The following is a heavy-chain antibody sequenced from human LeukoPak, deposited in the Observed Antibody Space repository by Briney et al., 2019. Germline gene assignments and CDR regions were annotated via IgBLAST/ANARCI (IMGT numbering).Heavy chain of an antibody. CDR1: GLSSNTYG. J-gene: IGHJ4*02. Sequence: GGSLRLSCAAFGLSSNTYGMQRVRQAPGKGLEWVAVISYDGSNKYYADYVKGRFTISRDDSKNTLYLQMNSLRAEDTAVYYCARDFLIDDSSGYSSIFDYWGQGTLVTVSS. CDR3: ARDFLIDDSSGYSSIFDY. V-gene: IGHV3-30*03. D-gene: IGHD3-22*01. CDR2: ISYDGSNK.